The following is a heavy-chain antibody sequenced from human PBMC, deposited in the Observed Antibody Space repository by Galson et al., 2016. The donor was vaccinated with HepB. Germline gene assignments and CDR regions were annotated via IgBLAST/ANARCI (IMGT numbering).Heavy chain of an antibody. Sequence: SLRLSCAASGFTFSTYWMHWVRQAPGKGLVWVSRISSDGIDTTYAGSVPGRFTISRNNAKKTLDLQMNTLRAEATAVYYCASEIAYGSGSYYRYLDYWGQGTLVTVSS. CDR2: ISSDGIDT. J-gene: IGHJ4*02. V-gene: IGHV3-74*03. D-gene: IGHD3-10*01. CDR3: ASEIAYGSGSYYRYLDY. CDR1: GFTFSTYW.